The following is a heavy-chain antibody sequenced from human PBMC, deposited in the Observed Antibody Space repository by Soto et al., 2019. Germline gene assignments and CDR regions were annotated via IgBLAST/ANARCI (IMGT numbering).Heavy chain of an antibody. D-gene: IGHD1-26*01. CDR1: GFTFSSHA. CDR2: ISSDGSNK. CDR3: ARDDEGGSDCDLGY. V-gene: IGHV3-30-3*01. J-gene: IGHJ4*02. Sequence: QWQLVESGGGVVQPGRSLRLSCAVSGFTFSSHAMHWVRQAPGKGLEWVTLISSDGSNKYYADSVKGRFTTSRDNSKNTMYLQMNSLRVEDTAVYYWARDDEGGSDCDLGYWGQGALVTVSS.